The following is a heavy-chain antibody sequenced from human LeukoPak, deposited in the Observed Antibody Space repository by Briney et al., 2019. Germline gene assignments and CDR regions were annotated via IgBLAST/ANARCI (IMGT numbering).Heavy chain of an antibody. J-gene: IGHJ5*02. CDR1: GYTFTSYG. CDR2: ISAYNGNT. Sequence: ASVKVSCKASGYTFTSYGISWVRQAPGQGLEWMGWISAYNGNTNYAQKLQGRVTMTTDTSTSTDYMELRSLRSDDTAVYYCARDLPNIVVVPAANWFDPWGQGTLVTVSS. D-gene: IGHD2-2*01. CDR3: ARDLPNIVVVPAANWFDP. V-gene: IGHV1-18*01.